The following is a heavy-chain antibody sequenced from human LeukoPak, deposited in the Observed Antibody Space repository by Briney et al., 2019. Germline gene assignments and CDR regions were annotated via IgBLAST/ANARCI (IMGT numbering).Heavy chain of an antibody. J-gene: IGHJ4*02. CDR2: ISGSGGST. V-gene: IGHV3-23*01. Sequence: PGGSLRLSCAASEFTFSSYAMSWVRQAPGKGLEWVSAISGSGGSTYYADSVKGRFTISRDNSKNTLYLQMNSLRAEDTAVYYCAKWPGFGVVNDYWGQGTLVTVSS. CDR3: AKWPGFGVVNDY. D-gene: IGHD3-3*01. CDR1: EFTFSSYA.